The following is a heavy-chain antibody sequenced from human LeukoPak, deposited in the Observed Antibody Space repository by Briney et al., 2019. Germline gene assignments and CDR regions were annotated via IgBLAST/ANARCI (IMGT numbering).Heavy chain of an antibody. J-gene: IGHJ4*02. CDR3: ARFTAAGPYYFDY. D-gene: IGHD6-13*01. CDR2: IYYSGST. V-gene: IGHV4-59*01. CDR1: GGSIRSYY. Sequence: SETLSLTCTVSGGSIRSYYWTWIRQPPGKGLEWIGYIYYSGSTNYNPSLKSRVTISVDTSKNQFSLKLSSVTAADTAVYYCARFTAAGPYYFDYWGQGTLVTASS.